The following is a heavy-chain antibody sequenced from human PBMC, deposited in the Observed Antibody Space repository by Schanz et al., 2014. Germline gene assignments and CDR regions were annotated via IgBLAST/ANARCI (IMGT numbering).Heavy chain of an antibody. J-gene: IGHJ4*02. V-gene: IGHV3-13*01. Sequence: VQLVESGGDLVQPGGSLRLSCAGSGVALSGNALHWVRQAPGKGLEWVSSIGILGDTYYGDSVKGRFTISRDSLHMNDVIGGDTAVYYCAKDLPAVAVAPLMTGLYDSWGQGTLVTVSS. CDR3: AKDLPAVAVAPLMTGLYDS. D-gene: IGHD6-19*01. CDR2: IGILGDT. CDR1: GVALSGNA.